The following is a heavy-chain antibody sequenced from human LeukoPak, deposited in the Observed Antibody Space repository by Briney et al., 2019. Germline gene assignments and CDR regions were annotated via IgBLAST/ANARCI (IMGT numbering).Heavy chain of an antibody. CDR3: ARDHWGLIRGYNWFDP. J-gene: IGHJ5*02. D-gene: IGHD7-27*01. Sequence: SETLSLTCTVSGSSISSSSYYWGWIRQPPGKGLEWIGSIYYSGSTYYNPSLKSRVTISVDTSKNQFSLKLSSVTAADTAVYYCARDHWGLIRGYNWFDPWGQGTLVTVSS. V-gene: IGHV4-39*07. CDR1: GSSISSSSYY. CDR2: IYYSGST.